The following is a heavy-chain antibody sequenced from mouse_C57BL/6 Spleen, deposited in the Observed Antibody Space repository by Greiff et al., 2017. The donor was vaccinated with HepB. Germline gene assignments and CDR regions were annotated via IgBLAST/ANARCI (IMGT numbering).Heavy chain of an antibody. CDR1: GYTFTSYW. V-gene: IGHV1-52*01. D-gene: IGHD4-1*01. Sequence: QVQLKQPGAELVRPGSSVKLSCKASGYTFTSYWMHWVKQRPIQGLEWIGNIDPSDSETHYNQKFKDKATLTVDKSSSTAYMQLSSLTSEDSAVYYCARWGLGREGYWYFDVWGTGTTVTVSS. J-gene: IGHJ1*03. CDR3: ARWGLGREGYWYFDV. CDR2: IDPSDSET.